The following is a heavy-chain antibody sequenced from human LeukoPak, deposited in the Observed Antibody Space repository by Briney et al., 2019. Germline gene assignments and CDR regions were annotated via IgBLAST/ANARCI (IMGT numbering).Heavy chain of an antibody. CDR1: GFTFSSYS. CDR2: ISSGSSTI. CDR3: ARFLEWLSPFDP. V-gene: IGHV3-48*01. J-gene: IGHJ5*02. D-gene: IGHD3-3*01. Sequence: PGGSLRLSCAASGFTFSSYSMNWVRQAPGKGLEWVSYISSGSSTIYYADSVKGRFTISRDNAKNSLYLQMNSLRAEDTAVYYCARFLEWLSPFDPWGQGTLVTVSS.